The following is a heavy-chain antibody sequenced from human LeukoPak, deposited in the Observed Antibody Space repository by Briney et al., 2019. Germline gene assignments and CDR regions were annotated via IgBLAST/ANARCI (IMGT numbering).Heavy chain of an antibody. CDR1: GGSISSYY. CDR2: IYYSGST. Sequence: PSETLSLTCPVSGGSISSYYWSCIRQPPGKGLEWIGYIYYSGSTNYNPSLKSRVTISVDTSKNQFSLKLSSVTAADTAVYYCARSPYYYYGMDVWGQGTTVTVSS. V-gene: IGHV4-59*01. J-gene: IGHJ6*02. CDR3: ARSPYYYYGMDV.